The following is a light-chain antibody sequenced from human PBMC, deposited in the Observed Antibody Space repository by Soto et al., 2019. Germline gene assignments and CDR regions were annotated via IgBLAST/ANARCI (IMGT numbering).Light chain of an antibody. CDR1: QDINVY. J-gene: IGKJ2*01. CDR2: SAS. CDR3: QHGYVAPYN. Sequence: DIQMTQSPSSVSASIGDTVTISCRASQDINVYLNWYQQKPGEVHKLLIYSASSLHSGVPSRFTGSGSETDFTLTIRSLQPEDFATYYCQHGYVAPYNFGQGTKV. V-gene: IGKV1-39*01.